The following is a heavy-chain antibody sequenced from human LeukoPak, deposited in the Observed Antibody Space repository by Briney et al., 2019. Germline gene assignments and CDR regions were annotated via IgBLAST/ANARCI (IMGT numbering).Heavy chain of an antibody. J-gene: IGHJ5*02. CDR1: GGSISSGSYY. CDR3: ARSSHDFWSGYSWFDP. V-gene: IGHV4-61*02. CDR2: IYTSGST. Sequence: PSETLSLTCTVSGGSISSGSYYWSWIRQPAGKGLEWIGRIYTSGSTNYNPSLKSRVTISVDTSKNQFSLKLSSVTAADTAVYCCARSSHDFWSGYSWFDPWGQGTLVTVSS. D-gene: IGHD3-3*01.